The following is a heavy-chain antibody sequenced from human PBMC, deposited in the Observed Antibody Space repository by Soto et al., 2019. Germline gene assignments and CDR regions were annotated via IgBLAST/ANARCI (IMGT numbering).Heavy chain of an antibody. J-gene: IGHJ4*02. CDR3: AKNHRSSSGCPEF. D-gene: IGHD6-19*01. CDR1: GFTFSSYA. CDR2: ISNSGGST. Sequence: EVQVLESGGGWVQPGGSLRLSCAASGFTFSSYAMSWVRQAPGKGLEWVSVISNSGGSTYYADSVKGRFTISRDNSKNTVYLQMYSLRSEDTAVYYCAKNHRSSSGCPEFWGQGTLVTVSS. V-gene: IGHV3-23*01.